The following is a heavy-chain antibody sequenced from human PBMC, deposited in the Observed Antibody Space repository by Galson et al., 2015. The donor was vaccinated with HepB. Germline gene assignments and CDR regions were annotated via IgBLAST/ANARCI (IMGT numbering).Heavy chain of an antibody. Sequence: SVKVSCKASGYTFTSYAMHWVRQAPGQRLEWMGWINAGNGNTKYSQKFQGRVTITRDTSASTAYMELSSLRSEDTAVYYCARDRGYCSSTSCSNWYFDYWGQGTLVTVSS. V-gene: IGHV1-3*01. CDR2: INAGNGNT. D-gene: IGHD2-2*01. J-gene: IGHJ4*02. CDR1: GYTFTSYA. CDR3: ARDRGYCSSTSCSNWYFDY.